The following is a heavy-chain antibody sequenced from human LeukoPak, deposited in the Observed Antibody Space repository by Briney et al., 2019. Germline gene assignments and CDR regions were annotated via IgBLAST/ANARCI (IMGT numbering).Heavy chain of an antibody. Sequence: GGSLRLSCTASGFTVSRNYMSWVRQAPGKGLEWVSVIYSGGDTYYADSVKGRFTISRDISENTLYLQMDNLRAEDTAFYYCARSPPASPSDYWGQGTLVTVSS. J-gene: IGHJ4*02. V-gene: IGHV3-53*01. CDR1: GFTVSRNY. CDR3: ARSPPASPSDY. D-gene: IGHD2-2*01. CDR2: IYSGGDT.